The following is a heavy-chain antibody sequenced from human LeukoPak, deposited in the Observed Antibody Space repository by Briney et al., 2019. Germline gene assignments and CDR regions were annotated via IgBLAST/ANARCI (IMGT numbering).Heavy chain of an antibody. V-gene: IGHV3-48*04. CDR2: ISRGHTTM. J-gene: IGHJ4*02. D-gene: IGHD6-19*01. CDR3: ARGKWLPRDY. Sequence: GGSLRLSCAASGFTFSDYSMNWVRQAPGKGLEWVSYISRGHTTMYYGDSVKGRFTISRDNAKNSLYLQMNSLRAEDTAVYYCARGKWLPRDYWGQGTLVTVSS. CDR1: GFTFSDYS.